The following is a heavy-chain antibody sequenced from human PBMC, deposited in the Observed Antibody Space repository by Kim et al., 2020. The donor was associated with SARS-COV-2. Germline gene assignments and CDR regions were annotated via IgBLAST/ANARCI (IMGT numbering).Heavy chain of an antibody. J-gene: IGHJ5*02. CDR3: ARSHPRRFGECVYWFDP. D-gene: IGHD3-10*01. V-gene: IGHV4-39*01. CDR1: GGSISSSSYY. Sequence: SETLSLTCTVSGGSISSSSYYWVWIRQPPGKGLEWIGSNYDSGSTYYNPSLKSRVTISVNTSKNQFSLKLSSVTAADTAVYYCARSHPRRFGECVYWFDPWGPGTPVTVSS. CDR2: NYDSGST.